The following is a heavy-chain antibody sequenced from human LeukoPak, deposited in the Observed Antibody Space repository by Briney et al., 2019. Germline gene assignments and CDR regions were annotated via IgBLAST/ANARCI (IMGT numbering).Heavy chain of an antibody. V-gene: IGHV3-48*02. J-gene: IGHJ4*02. CDR2: ITSNSATI. CDR3: ARSVGGHLDY. Sequence: PGGSLRLSCAASGFTFSVYSMNWVRQLPGMGLEWVSYITSNSATIQYADSVKGRFTISRDNAKNSLSLQMNSPRDEDTAVYYCARSVGGHLDYWGQGMLVTVSS. D-gene: IGHD3-16*01. CDR1: GFTFSVYS.